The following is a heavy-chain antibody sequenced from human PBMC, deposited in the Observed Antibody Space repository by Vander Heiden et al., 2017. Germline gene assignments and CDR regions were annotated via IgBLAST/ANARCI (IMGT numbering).Heavy chain of an antibody. Sequence: ELQLVESGGGLLKPGGSLRLSCAAPAFTSSGYSMNWVRQAPGKGLEWVSSISSSSSDIYYADSVKGRFTISRDNAKNSLYLQMNSLRAEDTAVYYCARDMRLTTVTTYDYWGQGTLVTVSS. D-gene: IGHD4-4*01. J-gene: IGHJ4*02. V-gene: IGHV3-21*01. CDR3: ARDMRLTTVTTYDY. CDR2: ISSSSSDI. CDR1: AFTSSGYS.